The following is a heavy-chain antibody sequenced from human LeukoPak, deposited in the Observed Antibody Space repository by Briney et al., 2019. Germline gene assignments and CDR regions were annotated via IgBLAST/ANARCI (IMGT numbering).Heavy chain of an antibody. Sequence: ASVKVSCKASGYTFTGYYMHWVRQAPGQGLEWMGWINPNSGGTNYAQKFQGRVTMTRDTSISTAYMELSRLRSDDTAVYYCARVERGGTTGPFQHWGQGTLVTVSS. J-gene: IGHJ1*01. CDR1: GYTFTGYY. V-gene: IGHV1-2*02. CDR2: INPNSGGT. D-gene: IGHD1-1*01. CDR3: ARVERGGTTGPFQH.